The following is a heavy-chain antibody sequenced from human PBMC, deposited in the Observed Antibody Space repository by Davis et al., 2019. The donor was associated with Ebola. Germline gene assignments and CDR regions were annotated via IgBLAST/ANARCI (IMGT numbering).Heavy chain of an antibody. CDR3: ARDRGTGVYYDGLDY. D-gene: IGHD3-22*01. J-gene: IGHJ4*02. CDR1: GGSFSGYN. CDR2: INHSGST. V-gene: IGHV4-34*01. Sequence: GSLRLSCAVYGGSFSGYNWSWICQPPGKGLVWIGEINHSGSTNYNPSLKSRVTISVDTSKNQFSLKLSSVPAADTAVYYCARDRGTGVYYDGLDYWGQGALVTVSS.